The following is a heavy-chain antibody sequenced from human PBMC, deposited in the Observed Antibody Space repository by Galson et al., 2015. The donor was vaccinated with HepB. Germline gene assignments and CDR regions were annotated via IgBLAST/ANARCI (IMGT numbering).Heavy chain of an antibody. CDR1: GYTFTGYY. J-gene: IGHJ5*02. CDR2: INPNSGGT. V-gene: IGHV1-2*04. CDR3: ARNRFGSTSSNWFDP. Sequence: SVKVSCKASGYTFTGYYMHWVRQAPGQGLEWMGWINPNSGGTNYAQKFQGWVTMTRDTSISTAYMELSRLRSDDTAVYYCARNRFGSTSSNWFDPWGQGTLVTVSS. D-gene: IGHD2-2*01.